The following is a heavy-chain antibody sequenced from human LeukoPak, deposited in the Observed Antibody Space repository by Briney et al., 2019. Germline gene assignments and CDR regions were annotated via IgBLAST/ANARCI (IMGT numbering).Heavy chain of an antibody. Sequence: GGSLRLSCAASGFTFNSYAMTWVHQAPEKGLEWVSSISDSGVSTYYADSVKGRFTISRDNSKNTLYLQMNSPRAEDTALYYCAKGLRGIYDYWGQGTLDTVSS. J-gene: IGHJ4*02. CDR3: AKGLRGIYDY. CDR2: ISDSGVST. D-gene: IGHD1-26*01. V-gene: IGHV3-23*01. CDR1: GFTFNSYA.